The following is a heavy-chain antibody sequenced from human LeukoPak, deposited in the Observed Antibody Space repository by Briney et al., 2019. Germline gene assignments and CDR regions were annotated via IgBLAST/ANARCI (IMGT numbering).Heavy chain of an antibody. CDR2: IYYGGST. J-gene: IGHJ4*02. Sequence: SQTLSLTCTVSNGSISSYDSYWSWIRQPPGKGLDWIAYIYYGGSTDSTPSLKSRVTISVDTSKNQFSLRLTSVTAADTAVYYCAREVITMVRGATYRFLDYWGQGTLVTVSS. D-gene: IGHD3-10*01. CDR1: NGSISSYDSY. CDR3: AREVITMVRGATYRFLDY. V-gene: IGHV4-30-4*01.